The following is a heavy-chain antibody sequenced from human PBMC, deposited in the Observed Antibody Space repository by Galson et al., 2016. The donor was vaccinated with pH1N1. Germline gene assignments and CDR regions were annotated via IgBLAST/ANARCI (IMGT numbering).Heavy chain of an antibody. Sequence: ETLSLTCTVSGGSISSSSFYWGWIRQPPGKGLEWIGSIYYSGNTSYNPSLKSRITISADTSKNQLSLKVSSVTAADTAVYYCARHLAALHRFDPWGQGTLVTVSS. CDR1: GGSISSSSFY. J-gene: IGHJ5*02. CDR2: IYYSGNT. D-gene: IGHD6-13*01. V-gene: IGHV4-39*01. CDR3: ARHLAALHRFDP.